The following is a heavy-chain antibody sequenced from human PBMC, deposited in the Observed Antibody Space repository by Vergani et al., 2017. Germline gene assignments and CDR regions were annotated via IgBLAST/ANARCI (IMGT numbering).Heavy chain of an antibody. CDR1: GGSISSGDYY. CDR3: ARALGYCSSTSCYRSGYYYYGMDV. J-gene: IGHJ6*02. CDR2: IYYSGST. V-gene: IGHV4-30-4*08. D-gene: IGHD2-2*01. Sequence: QVQLQESGPGLVKPSQTLSLTCTVSGGSISSGDYYWSWIRQPPGKGLEWIGYIYYSGSTYYNPSLKSRVTISVDTSTNQFSLKLSSVTAADTAVYYCARALGYCSSTSCYRSGYYYYGMDVWGQGTTVTVSS.